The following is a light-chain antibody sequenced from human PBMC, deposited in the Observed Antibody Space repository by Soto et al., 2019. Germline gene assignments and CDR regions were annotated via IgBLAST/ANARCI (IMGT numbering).Light chain of an antibody. J-gene: IGKJ5*01. V-gene: IGKV3-11*01. CDR1: QSVSNN. Sequence: EIVMTQSPATLSLSPGERATLSCRASQSVSNNLAWYQQKPGQAPRLLIYDASNRATGIPARFSGSGSGTDFTLTISSLESEDFAVYFCQQRSHWPQITFGQGTRLEIK. CDR2: DAS. CDR3: QQRSHWPQIT.